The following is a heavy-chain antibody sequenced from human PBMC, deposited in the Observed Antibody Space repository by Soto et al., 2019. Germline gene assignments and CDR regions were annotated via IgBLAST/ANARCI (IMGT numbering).Heavy chain of an antibody. CDR1: GYTFTNDY. V-gene: IGHV1-46*01. Sequence: QVQLVQSGAEVKKPGASVKVSCKASGYTFTNDYMHWVRQAPGQGLEWMGIINPSTGTTSYAQKFQGRVTMTRDTSTSTVHMELSSLRSDDTAVYYCARASGDRVRGGKEFDYWGQGTLVTVSS. J-gene: IGHJ4*02. D-gene: IGHD3-10*01. CDR2: INPSTGTT. CDR3: ARASGDRVRGGKEFDY.